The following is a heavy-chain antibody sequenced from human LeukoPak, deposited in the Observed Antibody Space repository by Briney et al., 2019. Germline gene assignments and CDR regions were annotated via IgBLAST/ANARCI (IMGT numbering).Heavy chain of an antibody. J-gene: IGHJ3*02. Sequence: GGSLRLSCAASGFTFSSSWMSWVRQAPGKGLEWVANIKEDGSDIHYADSVEGRFTISRDNAKNSLHLQMNSLRADDTAVYYCAKDRRPTYYSDSSGYYFRDAFDIWGQGTMVTVSS. CDR1: GFTFSSSW. D-gene: IGHD3-22*01. V-gene: IGHV3-7*03. CDR3: AKDRRPTYYSDSSGYYFRDAFDI. CDR2: IKEDGSDI.